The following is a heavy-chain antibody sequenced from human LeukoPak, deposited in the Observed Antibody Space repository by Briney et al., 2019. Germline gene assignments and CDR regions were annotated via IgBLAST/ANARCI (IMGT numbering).Heavy chain of an antibody. D-gene: IGHD5-12*01. Sequence: RPGGSLRLSCVASGFTFSSYGMSWVRQAPGKGLEWVSSISDSGGSTFYADSVKGRFTISRDNSKNTLYLQMNSLRAEDTAVYYCAKDKGYSGYVLWGQGTLVTVSS. J-gene: IGHJ4*02. V-gene: IGHV3-23*01. CDR1: GFTFSSYG. CDR3: AKDKGYSGYVL. CDR2: ISDSGGST.